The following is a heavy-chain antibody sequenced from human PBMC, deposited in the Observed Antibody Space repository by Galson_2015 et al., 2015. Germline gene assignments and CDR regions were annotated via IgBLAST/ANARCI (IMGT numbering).Heavy chain of an antibody. Sequence: SLRLSCAASGFTFDDYAMHWVRQAPGKGLEWVSGISWNSGSIGYADSVKGRFTVSRDNAKNSLYLQMNNLRAEDTALYYCSGEAFDIWGQGTMVTVSS. D-gene: IGHD1-26*01. V-gene: IGHV3-9*01. CDR1: GFTFDDYA. CDR3: SGEAFDI. CDR2: ISWNSGSI. J-gene: IGHJ3*02.